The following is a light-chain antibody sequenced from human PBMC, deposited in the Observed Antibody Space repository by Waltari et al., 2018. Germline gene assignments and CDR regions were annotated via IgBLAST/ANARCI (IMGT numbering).Light chain of an antibody. CDR3: DSYTGSSSCV. V-gene: IGLV2-14*03. CDR2: DVS. J-gene: IGLJ3*02. CDR1: SGDVGFYHY. Sequence: QSALTQPASPSGSPGQSIPISYTGTSGDVGFYHYVYWYQQHPGQAPRLIIYDVSERPSGFSTRVSGLKSGNTASLTISVLQAEDEADDYCDSYTGSSSCVFGGGTKLTVL.